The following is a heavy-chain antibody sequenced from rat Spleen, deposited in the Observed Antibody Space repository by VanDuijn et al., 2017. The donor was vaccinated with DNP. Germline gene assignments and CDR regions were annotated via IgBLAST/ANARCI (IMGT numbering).Heavy chain of an antibody. V-gene: IGHV5-25*01. CDR1: GFTFSDYD. Sequence: EVQLVESGGGLVQPGRSPKLSCAASGFTFSDYDMAWVRQTPTKGLEWVASISPSGGTTYYRDSVKGRFTVSRDNAKSSLYLQMDSLRSEDTATYYCARHGYFDRWGQGVMVTVSS. CDR2: ISPSGGTT. CDR3: ARHGYFDR. J-gene: IGHJ2*01.